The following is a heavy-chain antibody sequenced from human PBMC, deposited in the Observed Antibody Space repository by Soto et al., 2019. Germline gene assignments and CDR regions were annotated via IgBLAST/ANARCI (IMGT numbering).Heavy chain of an antibody. V-gene: IGHV4-4*07. CDR2: IYASGST. D-gene: IGHD3-16*01. J-gene: IGHJ4*02. CDR1: GGSISSYY. Sequence: SETLSLTCTVSGGSISSYYWNWIRQPAGKGLEWIGRIYASGSTNYNPSLRSRVTMSEETSKNQFSLKLSSVTAADTAVYYCARSAGGGGAGRFDYWGQGTQGTVSS. CDR3: ARSAGGGGAGRFDY.